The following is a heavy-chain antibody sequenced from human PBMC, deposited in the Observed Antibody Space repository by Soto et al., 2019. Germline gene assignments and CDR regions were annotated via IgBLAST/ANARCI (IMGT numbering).Heavy chain of an antibody. Sequence: EEQLVESGGGLVQPGRSLRLSCAASGFTFDDYALHWVRQYPGKGLEWVSGISWNGGGMGYADSVKGRFTISRDNAKNFLYLQMNSLGTEDTAFYFCGKDTTRGTIFGVDSGAMDVWGRGTTVTVSS. V-gene: IGHV3-9*01. J-gene: IGHJ6*02. CDR1: GFTFDDYA. D-gene: IGHD3-3*01. CDR2: ISWNGGGM. CDR3: GKDTTRGTIFGVDSGAMDV.